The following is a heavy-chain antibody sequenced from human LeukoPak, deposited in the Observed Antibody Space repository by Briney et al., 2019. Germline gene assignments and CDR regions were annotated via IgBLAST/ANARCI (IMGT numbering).Heavy chain of an antibody. CDR2: INHSGST. J-gene: IGHJ4*02. Sequence: SETLSLTCTVSGGSISSYYWSWIRQPPGKGLEWIGEINHSGSTNYNPSLKSRVTISVDTSKNQFSLKLSSVTAADTAVYYCARGCGRYCSGGSRRFDYWGQGTLVTVSS. V-gene: IGHV4-34*01. CDR3: ARGCGRYCSGGSRRFDY. CDR1: GGSISSYY. D-gene: IGHD2-15*01.